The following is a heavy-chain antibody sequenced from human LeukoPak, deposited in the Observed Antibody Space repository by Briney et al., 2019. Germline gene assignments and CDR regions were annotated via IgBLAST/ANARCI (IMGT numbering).Heavy chain of an antibody. CDR2: ISDSGGTI. V-gene: IGHV3-23*01. J-gene: IGHJ4*02. Sequence: PGGSLRLSCATSGFTFSGYAMNWVRQAPGKGLEWVSRISDSGGTIHHADSVQGRFTMSRDNSKNTLYLQMNSLRAEDTAVYYCAKSREGYYFDYWGQGTLVTVPS. D-gene: IGHD5-24*01. CDR1: GFTFSGYA. CDR3: AKSREGYYFDY.